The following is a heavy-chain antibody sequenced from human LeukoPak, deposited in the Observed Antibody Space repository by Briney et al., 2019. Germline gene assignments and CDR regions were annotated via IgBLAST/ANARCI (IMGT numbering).Heavy chain of an antibody. CDR1: GFTASSNY. Sequence: PGGSLRLSCAVSGFTASSNYMSWIRQAPGKGLEWVSTIYSGGSTYYADSVKGRFTISRDNSKNTLYLQMNSLRAEDTAVYYCARRGYGDYAPFDYWGQGTLVTVSS. CDR2: IYSGGST. D-gene: IGHD4-17*01. V-gene: IGHV3-66*04. CDR3: ARRGYGDYAPFDY. J-gene: IGHJ4*02.